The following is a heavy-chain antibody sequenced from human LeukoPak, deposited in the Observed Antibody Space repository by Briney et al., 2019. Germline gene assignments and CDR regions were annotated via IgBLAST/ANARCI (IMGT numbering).Heavy chain of an antibody. J-gene: IGHJ4*02. V-gene: IGHV3-7*03. CDR1: EFTFSGYW. D-gene: IGHD2-15*01. CDR3: ARGVRWWFYFDY. Sequence: PGGSLRLSCAASEFTFSGYWMNWVRQAPGKGPEWVANINQDGSEKHYVDSVKGRFTISRDNAKNSLFLQMNSVRAEDTAVYYCARGVRWWFYFDYWGQGTLVTVSS. CDR2: INQDGSEK.